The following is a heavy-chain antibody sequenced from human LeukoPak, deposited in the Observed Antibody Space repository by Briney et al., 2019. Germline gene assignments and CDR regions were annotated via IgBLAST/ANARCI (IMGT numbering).Heavy chain of an antibody. CDR1: GFTFSSYW. J-gene: IGHJ4*02. CDR3: ARGSSGYDPFDY. CDR2: INSDGSST. V-gene: IGHV3-74*01. Sequence: GGSLRLSCAASGFTFSSYWMHWVRQAPGKGLVWVSRINSDGSSTSYADSVKGRFTISRDNAKNTLYLQMNSLRAEDTAVYYCARGSSGYDPFDYWGQGTLVTVPS. D-gene: IGHD5-12*01.